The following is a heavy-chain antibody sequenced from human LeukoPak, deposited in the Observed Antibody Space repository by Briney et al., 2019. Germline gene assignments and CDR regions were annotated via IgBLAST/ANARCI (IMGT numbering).Heavy chain of an antibody. CDR3: ATFSPGTYYDFWSGIDP. D-gene: IGHD3-3*01. V-gene: IGHV4-31*03. J-gene: IGHJ5*02. CDR2: IYYSGST. CDR1: GGSISSGGYY. Sequence: SETLSLTCTVSGGSISSGGYYWSWIRQHPGKGLEWIGYIYYSGSTYYNPSLKSRVTISVDTSKNQFSLKLSSVTAADTAVYYCATFSPGTYYDFWSGIDPWGQGTLVTVSS.